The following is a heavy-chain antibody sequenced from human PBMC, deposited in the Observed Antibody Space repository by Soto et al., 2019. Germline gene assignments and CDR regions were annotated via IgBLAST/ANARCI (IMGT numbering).Heavy chain of an antibody. V-gene: IGHV1-18*01. CDR2: ISGNNGNT. J-gene: IGHJ4*02. D-gene: IGHD3-9*01. Sequence: ASVKVSCKASGYTFSTYDISWVRQAPGQGLEWMGWISGNNGNTNYAQNVQDGVTMTTDTSTNTAYMELRSLRSDDTAVYYCARERRRPYYDILTGYFPFDYWGQGTLVTVS. CDR1: GYTFSTYD. CDR3: ARERRRPYYDILTGYFPFDY.